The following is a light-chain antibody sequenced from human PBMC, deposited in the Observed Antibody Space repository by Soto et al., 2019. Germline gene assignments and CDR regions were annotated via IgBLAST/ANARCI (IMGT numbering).Light chain of an antibody. CDR1: QSVLYSSKNKNY. V-gene: IGKV4-1*01. Sequence: DIVMTQSPDSLSVSLGERATINCKSSQSVLYSSKNKNYLAWYQQKPGQPPKLLIYWASTRESGVPDRFSGSGSGPDFTLTISSLQAEDVAVYYCQQYYSTPLLTFGGGTKVEIK. CDR3: QQYYSTPLLT. CDR2: WAS. J-gene: IGKJ4*01.